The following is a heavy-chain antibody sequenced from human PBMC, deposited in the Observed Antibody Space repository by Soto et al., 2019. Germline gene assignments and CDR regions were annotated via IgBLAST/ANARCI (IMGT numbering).Heavy chain of an antibody. CDR3: AIANYADNDY. CDR1: GYIFPSCT. Sequence: QVQLVQSGAEVKKPGASVKVSCKAPGYIFPSCTISWVRQAPGQGLEWMGWISAYNGNIKDAQKFQGRFTMTTDTSTSTAYMELRSLTSYDTAMYYWAIANYADNDYWGQGTLVTVAS. V-gene: IGHV1-18*01. CDR2: ISAYNGNI. J-gene: IGHJ4*02. D-gene: IGHD4-17*01.